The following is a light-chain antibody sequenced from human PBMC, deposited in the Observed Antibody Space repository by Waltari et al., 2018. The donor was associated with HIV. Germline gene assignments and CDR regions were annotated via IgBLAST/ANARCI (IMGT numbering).Light chain of an antibody. CDR1: QGISNW. V-gene: IGKV1-12*01. CDR2: ATS. Sequence: DIQMTQSPSYVSASLGDRVTITSRASQGISNWLAWYQQKPGKAPKLLIYATSSLQSGVPSRFSGSGSGTDFTLTISSLQPEDSATYYCQQANSFPPIFGPGTKVEIK. CDR3: QQANSFPPI. J-gene: IGKJ3*01.